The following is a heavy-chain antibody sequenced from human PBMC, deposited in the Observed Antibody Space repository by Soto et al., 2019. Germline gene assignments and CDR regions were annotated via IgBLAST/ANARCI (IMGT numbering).Heavy chain of an antibody. Sequence: SVRVSRKASGFTFTSSAVQWVRQARGQRLEWIGWIVVGSGNTNYAQKFQERVTITRDMSTSTAYMELSSLRSEDTAVYYCAAFHRYGDYDFDYWGQGTLVTVSS. CDR3: AAFHRYGDYDFDY. CDR2: IVVGSGNT. J-gene: IGHJ4*02. CDR1: GFTFTSSA. V-gene: IGHV1-58*01. D-gene: IGHD4-17*01.